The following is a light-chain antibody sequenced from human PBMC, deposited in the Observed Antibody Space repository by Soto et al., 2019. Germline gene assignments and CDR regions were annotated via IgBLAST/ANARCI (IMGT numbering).Light chain of an antibody. CDR2: GNN. V-gene: IGLV1-40*01. CDR3: QSYDSSLTVV. Sequence: QSVLTQPPSVSGAPGQRVTISCTGSSSNIGAGYDVHWYQQLPRTAPKLLIDGNNNRPSGVPDRFSGSKSGTSASLAITGLQAEDEADYYCQSYDSSLTVVCGGGTKLTVL. J-gene: IGLJ2*01. CDR1: SSNIGAGYD.